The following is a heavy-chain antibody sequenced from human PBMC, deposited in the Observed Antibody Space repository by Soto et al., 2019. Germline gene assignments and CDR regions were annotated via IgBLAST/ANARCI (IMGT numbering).Heavy chain of an antibody. Sequence: SETLSLPCNVSGGPISSKTYYWGWLRQPPGKGLEWIGSIYYDGGTYYNPSLKSRVTISVDTSRNQFSLNLTSVTAEDTAVYYGARHATSIRLLQWFPGYLDVWGKGTTVTVSS. D-gene: IGHD3-22*01. V-gene: IGHV4-39*01. J-gene: IGHJ6*03. CDR3: ARHATSIRLLQWFPGYLDV. CDR2: IYYDGGT. CDR1: GGPISSKTYY.